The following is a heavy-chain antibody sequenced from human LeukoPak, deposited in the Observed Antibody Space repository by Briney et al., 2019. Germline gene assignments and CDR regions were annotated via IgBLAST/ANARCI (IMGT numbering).Heavy chain of an antibody. CDR3: ARVINVDIVATIFDY. V-gene: IGHV4-39*01. D-gene: IGHD5-12*01. Sequence: SETLSLTCTVSGGSIRSSYYYWGWIRQPPGKGLEWIGSIYDSGSTYYNPSLKSRVTISVDTSKNQFSLKLSSVTAADTAVYYCARVINVDIVATIFDYWGQGTLVTVSS. CDR2: IYDSGST. J-gene: IGHJ4*02. CDR1: GGSIRSSYYY.